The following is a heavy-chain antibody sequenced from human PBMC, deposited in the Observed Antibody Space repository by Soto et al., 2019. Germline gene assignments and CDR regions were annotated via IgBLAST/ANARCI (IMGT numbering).Heavy chain of an antibody. CDR1: GFNFRDFW. V-gene: IGHV3-74*01. J-gene: IGHJ4*02. Sequence: PGGSLRLSCEASGFNFRDFWMHWVRQPPGKGPEWVSNIPSDGRDVSYADSVRGRFTISRDDARNTLYLQMSNLRVEDTAIYYCTRDDSGLGIDYWGQGTQGTAPQ. CDR3: TRDDSGLGIDY. CDR2: IPSDGRDV. D-gene: IGHD1-26*01.